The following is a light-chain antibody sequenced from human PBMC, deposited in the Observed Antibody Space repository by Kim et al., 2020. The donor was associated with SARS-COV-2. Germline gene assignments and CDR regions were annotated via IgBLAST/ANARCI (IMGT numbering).Light chain of an antibody. J-gene: IGKJ4*01. V-gene: IGKV1-39*01. CDR2: AAS. CDR1: QSISSY. Sequence: DIQMTQSPSSLSASVGDRVTITCRASQSISSYLNWYQQKPGKAPKLLIYAASSLQSGVPSRFSGSGSGTDFTLTISSLQPEDFATYYCQQSYSTPFTFGGATKVVIK. CDR3: QQSYSTPFT.